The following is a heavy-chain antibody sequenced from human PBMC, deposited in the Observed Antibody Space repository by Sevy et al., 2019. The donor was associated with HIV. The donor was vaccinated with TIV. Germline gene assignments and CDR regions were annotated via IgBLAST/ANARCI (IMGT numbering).Heavy chain of an antibody. CDR1: GFTFNTYA. CDR3: AKDYYDSSGYYPMDAFDI. J-gene: IGHJ3*02. CDR2: ISGSGGST. Sequence: GGSLRLSCAASGFTFNTYAMNWVRQAPGKGLQWVSGISGSGGSTYYADSVKGRFTISRDNSKNTRYLQMNSLRAEDTAVYYCAKDYYDSSGYYPMDAFDIWGQGTMVTVSS. D-gene: IGHD3-22*01. V-gene: IGHV3-23*01.